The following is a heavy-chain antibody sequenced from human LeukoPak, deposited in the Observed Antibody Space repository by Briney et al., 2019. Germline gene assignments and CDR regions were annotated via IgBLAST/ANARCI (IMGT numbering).Heavy chain of an antibody. V-gene: IGHV4-30-2*01. J-gene: IGHJ1*01. CDR2: IYHSGST. D-gene: IGHD6-13*01. CDR3: ARGQSAAGTYFQH. CDR1: GGSISSGGYY. Sequence: SETLSLTCTVSGGSISSGGYYWSWIRQPPGKGLEWIGYIYHSGSTYYNPSLKSRVTISVDRSKNQFSLKLSSVTAADTAVYYCARGQSAAGTYFQHWGQGTLVTVSS.